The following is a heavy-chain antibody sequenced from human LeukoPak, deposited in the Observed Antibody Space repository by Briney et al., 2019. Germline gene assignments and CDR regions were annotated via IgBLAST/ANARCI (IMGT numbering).Heavy chain of an antibody. CDR3: ARASSHYYDSSGYYYYFDY. CDR2: IIPIFGTA. J-gene: IGHJ4*02. Sequence: SVKVSCKASGGTFSSYAISWVRQAPGQGLEWMGGIIPIFGTANYAQKFQGRVTITADESTSTAYMELSSLRSEDTAVYYCARASSHYYDSSGYYYYFDYWGQGTLVTVSS. V-gene: IGHV1-69*13. D-gene: IGHD3-22*01. CDR1: GGTFSSYA.